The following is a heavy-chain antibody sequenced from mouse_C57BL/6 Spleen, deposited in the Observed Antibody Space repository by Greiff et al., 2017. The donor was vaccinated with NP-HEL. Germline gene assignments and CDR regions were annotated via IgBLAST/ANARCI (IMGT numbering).Heavy chain of an antibody. CDR3: ARGFMDYGSSYRYYFDY. Sequence: QVQLKQSGPELVKPGASVKISCKASGYAFSSSWMNWVKQRPGKGLEWIGRIYPGDGDTNYNGKFKGKATLTADKSSSTAYMQLSSLTSEDSAVYFCARGFMDYGSSYRYYFDYWGQGTTLTVSS. CDR1: GYAFSSSW. J-gene: IGHJ2*01. D-gene: IGHD1-1*01. V-gene: IGHV1-82*01. CDR2: IYPGDGDT.